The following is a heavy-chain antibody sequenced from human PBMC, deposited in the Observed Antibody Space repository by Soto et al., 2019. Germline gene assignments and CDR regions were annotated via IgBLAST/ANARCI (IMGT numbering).Heavy chain of an antibody. CDR1: GGSITNYY. CDR2: VYYTGST. J-gene: IGHJ4*02. V-gene: IGHV4-59*01. CDR3: ARSIAAPSSHIDH. Sequence: SETLSLTCTVSGGSITNYYWSWIRQPPGKGLEWIGYVYYTGSTSYNPSLQSRVTISVDTSNKQFSLSLRLVTAADTAVYFCARSIAAPSSHIDHWGQGIRVTVSS. D-gene: IGHD6-6*01.